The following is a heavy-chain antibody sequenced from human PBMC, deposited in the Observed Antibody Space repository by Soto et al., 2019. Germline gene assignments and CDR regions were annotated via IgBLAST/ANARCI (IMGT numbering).Heavy chain of an antibody. CDR1: GYTFTSCG. V-gene: IGHV1-18*01. Sequence: AAVKGSLEACGYTFTSCGISWGGQAPGQGPDCMGWISAYNGNTNYAQKLQGRVTMTTDTSTSTAYMELRSPRSDDTAVYYCARDVPATTSVGLIGMDVWRQGPTITVSS. CDR2: ISAYNGNT. CDR3: ARDVPATTSVGLIGMDV. D-gene: IGHD4-17*01. J-gene: IGHJ6*02.